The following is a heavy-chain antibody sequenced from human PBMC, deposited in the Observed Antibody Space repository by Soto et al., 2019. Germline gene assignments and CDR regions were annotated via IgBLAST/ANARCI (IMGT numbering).Heavy chain of an antibody. J-gene: IGHJ3*02. CDR1: GYTFTSYG. D-gene: IGHD6-19*01. Sequence: QVQLVQSGAEVKKPGASVKVSCKASGYTFTSYGISWVRQAPGQGLEWMGWISAYNGNTNYAQKLQGRVTMTTDTXTXXAYMELRSLRSDDTAVYYCAREIDSGVIAVHAFDIWGQGTMVTVSS. CDR3: AREIDSGVIAVHAFDI. V-gene: IGHV1-18*01. CDR2: ISAYNGNT.